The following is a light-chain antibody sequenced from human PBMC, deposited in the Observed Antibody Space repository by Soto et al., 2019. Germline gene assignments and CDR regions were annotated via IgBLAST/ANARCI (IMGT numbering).Light chain of an antibody. V-gene: IGKV3-15*01. Sequence: EIVMTQSPATLSVSPGERATLSCWASQSVSSNLAWYQQKSGQAPRLLMYGASTRASGIPARFSGSGSGTEFTLTISSLQSEDFAVYYCQQYDNWPRTFXQGTKVDIK. CDR3: QQYDNWPRT. CDR2: GAS. CDR1: QSVSSN. J-gene: IGKJ1*01.